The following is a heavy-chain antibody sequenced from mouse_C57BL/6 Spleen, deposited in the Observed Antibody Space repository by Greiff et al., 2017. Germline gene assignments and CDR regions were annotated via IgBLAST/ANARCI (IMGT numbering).Heavy chain of an antibody. CDR1: GYTFTSYW. J-gene: IGHJ2*01. CDR2: IHPSDSDT. V-gene: IGHV1-74*01. CDR3: AIERITPLDY. D-gene: IGHD2-4*01. Sequence: QVQLKQPGAELVKPGASVKVSCKASGYTFTSYWMHWVKQRPGQGLGWIGRIHPSDSDTNYNQKFKGKATLTVDKSSSTAYMQLSSLTSADSAVYYCAIERITPLDYWGQGTTLTVSS.